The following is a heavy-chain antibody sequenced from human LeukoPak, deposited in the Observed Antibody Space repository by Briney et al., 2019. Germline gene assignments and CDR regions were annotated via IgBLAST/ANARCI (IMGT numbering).Heavy chain of an antibody. CDR2: ISYDGSNK. V-gene: IGHV3-30*18. CDR1: RFTFSSYG. Sequence: GGSLRLSCAASRFTFSSYGMHWVRQAPGKGLEWVAVISYDGSNKYYADSVKGRFTISRDNSKNTLYLQMNSLRAEDTAVYYCAKDQGYSYGSGLDYWGQGTLVTVSS. D-gene: IGHD5-18*01. CDR3: AKDQGYSYGSGLDY. J-gene: IGHJ4*02.